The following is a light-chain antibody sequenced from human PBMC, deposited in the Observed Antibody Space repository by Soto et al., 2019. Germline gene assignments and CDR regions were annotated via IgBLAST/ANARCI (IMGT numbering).Light chain of an antibody. CDR1: SSDVGGSDY. CDR3: CSYAGRYTWV. J-gene: IGLJ3*02. V-gene: IGLV2-11*01. CDR2: DVS. Sequence: QSVLTQPRSVSGSPGQSVTISCTGVSSDVGGSDYVSWYQQYPGKAPKVMIYDVSRRPSGVPDRFSGSKSGNTASLTISGLQAEDEADYYCCSYAGRYTWVFGGGTKLTVL.